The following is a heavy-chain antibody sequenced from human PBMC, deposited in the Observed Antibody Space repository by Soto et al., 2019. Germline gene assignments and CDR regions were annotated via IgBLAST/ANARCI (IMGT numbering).Heavy chain of an antibody. V-gene: IGHV4-34*01. D-gene: IGHD4-17*01. CDR2: INHSGST. CDR3: ARAKSHDYGDYGFFFDY. J-gene: IGHJ4*02. CDR1: GGSFSGYY. Sequence: PSETLSLTCAVYGGSFSGYYWSWIRQPPRKGLEWIGEINHSGSTNYNPSLKSRVTISVDTSKNQFSLKLSSVTAADTAVYYCARAKSHDYGDYGFFFDYWGQGTLVTVSS.